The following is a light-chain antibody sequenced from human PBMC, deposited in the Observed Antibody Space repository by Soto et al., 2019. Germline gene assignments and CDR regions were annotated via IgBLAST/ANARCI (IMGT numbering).Light chain of an antibody. CDR2: VNSDGTH. CDR3: HPWGTGIRL. Sequence: QLVLTQSPSASASLGASVKLTCTLSSGHRTYAIAWHQQQPGKGPRYLMKVNSDGTHIKGDGIPDRFSGSAAGAERYLIISSLQSGDEADYYCHPWGTGIRLFGGGTKLTVL. CDR1: SGHRTYA. J-gene: IGLJ2*01. V-gene: IGLV4-69*01.